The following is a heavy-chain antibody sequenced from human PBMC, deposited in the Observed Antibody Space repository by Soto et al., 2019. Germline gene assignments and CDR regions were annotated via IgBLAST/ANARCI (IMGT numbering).Heavy chain of an antibody. Sequence: QVQLQESGPGLVKPSETLSLTCTVSGGSVSSGSYYWSWIRQPPGKGLEWIGYIYYSGSTNYNPALKSRVTISVATSKNRFSLKLSSVTAADTAVYYCARISGYSYGLPPYFDYWGQGTLVTVSS. CDR1: GGSVSSGSYY. CDR2: IYYSGST. D-gene: IGHD5-18*01. V-gene: IGHV4-61*01. J-gene: IGHJ4*02. CDR3: ARISGYSYGLPPYFDY.